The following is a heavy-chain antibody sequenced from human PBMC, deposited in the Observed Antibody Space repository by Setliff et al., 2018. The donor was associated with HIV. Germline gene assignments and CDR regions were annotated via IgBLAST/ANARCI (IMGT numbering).Heavy chain of an antibody. Sequence: GGSLRLSCAASRFTFTNYWMHWVRQAPGKGLVWVSRINGDGTDTIYADSVKGRFSMSRDNAKNTLYLQMNSLRAEDTAVYYCTRAAGWNSVRTTHIDNWGQGTQVTVSS. V-gene: IGHV3-74*01. CDR1: RFTFTNYW. D-gene: IGHD1-1*01. CDR2: INGDGTDT. CDR3: TRAAGWNSVRTTHIDN. J-gene: IGHJ4*02.